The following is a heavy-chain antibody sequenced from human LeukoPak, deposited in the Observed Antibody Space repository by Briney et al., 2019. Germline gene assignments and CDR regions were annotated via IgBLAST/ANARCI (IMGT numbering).Heavy chain of an antibody. D-gene: IGHD6-13*01. J-gene: IGHJ4*02. CDR1: GGSISSSSYY. CDR3: ARGAPTIAAAGAEYYFDY. CDR2: IYYSGST. Sequence: PSETLSLTCTVSGGSISSSSYYWGWIRQPPGKGLEWIGNIYYSGSTYYNPSLKSRVTISLDTSKNQFSLKLSSVTAADTAVYYCARGAPTIAAAGAEYYFDYWGQGTLVTVSS. V-gene: IGHV4-39*07.